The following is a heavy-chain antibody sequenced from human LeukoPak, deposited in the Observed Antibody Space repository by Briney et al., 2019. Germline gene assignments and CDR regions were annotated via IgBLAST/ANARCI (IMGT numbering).Heavy chain of an antibody. J-gene: IGHJ3*02. CDR1: GYSFTAYY. CDR3: ARGRGDYSFDI. D-gene: IGHD4-17*01. V-gene: IGHV1-2*02. CDR2: INCNSGGT. Sequence: GASVKVSCKASGYSFTAYYMHRVRQAPGQGLEWMGWINCNSGGTNYAQKFQGRVTMTRDTSITTVYMELSSLRSDDTAVYYCARGRGDYSFDIWGQGTTVTVSS.